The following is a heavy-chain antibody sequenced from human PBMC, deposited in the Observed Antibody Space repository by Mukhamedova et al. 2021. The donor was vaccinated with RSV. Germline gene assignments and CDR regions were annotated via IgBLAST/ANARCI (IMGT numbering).Heavy chain of an antibody. J-gene: IGHJ2*01. Sequence: TFSSYAMSWVRQAPGKGLEWVSVISGTGGTQYADSVKGRFTISGDTSKNTLYLQMNSLRAEDTALCYCARASRYGPTWY. CDR1: TFSSYA. V-gene: IGHV3-23*01. CDR3: ARASRYGPTWY. CDR2: ISGTGGT. D-gene: IGHD5-18*01.